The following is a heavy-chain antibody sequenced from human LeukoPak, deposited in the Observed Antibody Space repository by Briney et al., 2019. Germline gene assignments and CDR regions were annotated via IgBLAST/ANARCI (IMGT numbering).Heavy chain of an antibody. V-gene: IGHV1-24*01. Sequence: ASVKVSCKVSGYTLTELSMHWVRQAPGKGLEWMGGFDPEDGETIYAQKFQGRVTMTEDTSTDTAYMELSSLRSEDTAVYYCATSPRVVLAATVGFDPWGQGTLVTVSS. D-gene: IGHD2-2*01. CDR3: ATSPRVVLAATVGFDP. J-gene: IGHJ5*02. CDR1: GYTLTELS. CDR2: FDPEDGET.